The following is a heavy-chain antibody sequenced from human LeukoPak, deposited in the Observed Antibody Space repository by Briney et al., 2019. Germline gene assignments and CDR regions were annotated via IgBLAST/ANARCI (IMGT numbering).Heavy chain of an antibody. V-gene: IGHV4-59*08. D-gene: IGHD5-18*01. CDR1: GGSISSYY. CDR2: IYYTGTT. CDR3: ARVDSFGYADGYIFDS. J-gene: IGHJ4*02. Sequence: PSETLSLTCSVSGGSISSYYWSWIRQPPGKGLEWIGYIYYTGTTNYSPSLESRVTISVDVSKSHFSLKLSSVTAAGTAVYFCARVDSFGYADGYIFDSWGQGTLVTVSS.